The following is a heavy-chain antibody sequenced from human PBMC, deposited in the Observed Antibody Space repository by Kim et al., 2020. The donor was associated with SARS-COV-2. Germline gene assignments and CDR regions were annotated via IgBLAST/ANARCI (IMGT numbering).Heavy chain of an antibody. CDR1: GGSISSSSYY. Sequence: SETLSLTCTVSGGSISSSSYYWGWIRQPPGKGLEWIGSIYYSGSTYYNPSLKSRVTISVDTSKNQFSLKLSSVTAADTAVYYCARTTLLRYFDWLLSTGGWDIWGQGTMVTVSS. CDR3: ARTTLLRYFDWLLSTGGWDI. V-gene: IGHV4-39*01. CDR2: IYYSGST. D-gene: IGHD3-9*01. J-gene: IGHJ3*02.